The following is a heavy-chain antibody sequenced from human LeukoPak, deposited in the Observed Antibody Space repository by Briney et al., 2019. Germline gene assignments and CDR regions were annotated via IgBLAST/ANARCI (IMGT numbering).Heavy chain of an antibody. CDR2: ISSGSSHI. D-gene: IGHD5-24*01. CDR3: VRDFRTQLDGYSPPYHFDY. Sequence: SGGSLRLSCAASGFTFSTHSMSWVRQSPGKGLEWVSSISSGSSHIYYADSMKGRFTISRDNAKNSLFLQMNSLRAEDTAVYYCVRDFRTQLDGYSPPYHFDYWGQGALVTVSS. V-gene: IGHV3-21*01. J-gene: IGHJ4*02. CDR1: GFTFSTHS.